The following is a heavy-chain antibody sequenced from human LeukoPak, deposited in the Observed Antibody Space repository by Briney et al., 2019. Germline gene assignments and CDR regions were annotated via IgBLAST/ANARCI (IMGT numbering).Heavy chain of an antibody. CDR1: RFTFSDYY. Sequence: GGSLRLSCAASRFTFSDYYMSWIRQAPGKGLEWVSYISSSGSTIYYADSVKGRFTISRDNSKNTLYLQMNSLRAEDTAVYYCARGPPDDYGLDYWGQGTLVTVSS. V-gene: IGHV3-11*01. J-gene: IGHJ4*02. CDR2: ISSSGSTI. D-gene: IGHD4-17*01. CDR3: ARGPPDDYGLDY.